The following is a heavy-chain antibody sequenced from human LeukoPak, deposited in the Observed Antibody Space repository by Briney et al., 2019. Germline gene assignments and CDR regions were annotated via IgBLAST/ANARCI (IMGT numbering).Heavy chain of an antibody. CDR1: GFTFSTYS. CDR2: ISDSHSYM. Sequence: GGSLRLSCAASGFTFSTYSMNWVRQAPGKGLEWVSSISDSHSYMYYADSVKGRFTISRDNANNSLFLQMNNLRAGDTAVYYRARDFPRPRDAFDNWGQRKKVNVFS. CDR3: ARDFPRPRDAFDN. V-gene: IGHV3-21*01. J-gene: IGHJ3*02.